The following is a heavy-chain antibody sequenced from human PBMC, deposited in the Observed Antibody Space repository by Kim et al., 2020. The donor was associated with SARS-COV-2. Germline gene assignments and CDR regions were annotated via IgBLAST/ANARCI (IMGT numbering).Heavy chain of an antibody. Sequence: GGSLRLSCATSGFTFSNYWMTWVRQAPGKGLEWVANINQDGSVRYYADSMKGRFTISRDNAKNSLYLQINSLRFEDTAVFYCTRIGYSSSSIDYWGQGTLVTVSS. D-gene: IGHD6-6*01. J-gene: IGHJ4*02. CDR2: INQDGSVR. CDR1: GFTFSNYW. CDR3: TRIGYSSSSIDY. V-gene: IGHV3-7*01.